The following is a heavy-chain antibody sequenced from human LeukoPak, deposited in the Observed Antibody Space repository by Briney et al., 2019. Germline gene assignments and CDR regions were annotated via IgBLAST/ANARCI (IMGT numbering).Heavy chain of an antibody. CDR1: GFTFSSYA. CDR3: ARDSGSSWYSYYYYYMDV. D-gene: IGHD6-13*01. CDR2: ISGSGGST. J-gene: IGHJ6*03. V-gene: IGHV3-23*01. Sequence: QAGGSLRLSCAASGFTFSSYAMSWVRQAPGKGLEWVSAISGSGGSTSYAQKFQGRVTMTRDTSTSTVYMELSSLRSEDTAVYYCARDSGSSWYSYYYYYMDVWGKGTTVTISS.